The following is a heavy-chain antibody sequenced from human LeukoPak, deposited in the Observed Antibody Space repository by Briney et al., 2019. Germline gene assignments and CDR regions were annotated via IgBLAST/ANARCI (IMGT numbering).Heavy chain of an antibody. D-gene: IGHD3-3*01. CDR2: INHSGST. J-gene: IGHJ3*02. Sequence: SETLSLTCTVSGASISTSNYYWGWVRQPPGKGLEWIGEINHSGSTNYNPSLKSRVTISVDTSKNQFSLKLSSVTAADTAVYYCAREWTYYDFWSGYSGAFDIWGQGTMVTVSS. V-gene: IGHV4-39*07. CDR1: GASISTSNYY. CDR3: AREWTYYDFWSGYSGAFDI.